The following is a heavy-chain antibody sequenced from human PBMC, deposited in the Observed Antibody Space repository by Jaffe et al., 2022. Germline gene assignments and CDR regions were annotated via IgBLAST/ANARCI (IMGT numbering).Heavy chain of an antibody. V-gene: IGHV4-39*01. CDR1: GGSISSSSYY. J-gene: IGHJ1*01. CDR3: ASLSIAVAGAHFQH. Sequence: QLQLQESGPGLVKPSETLSLTCTVSGGSISSSSYYWGWIRQPPGKGLEWIGSIYYSGSTYYNPSLKSRVTISVDTSKNQFSLKLSSVTAADTAVYYCASLSIAVAGAHFQHWGQGTLVTVSS. CDR2: IYYSGST. D-gene: IGHD6-19*01.